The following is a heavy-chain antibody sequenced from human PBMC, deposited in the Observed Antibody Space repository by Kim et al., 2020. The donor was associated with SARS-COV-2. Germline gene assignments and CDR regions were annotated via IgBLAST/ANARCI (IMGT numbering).Heavy chain of an antibody. V-gene: IGHV3-30*18. CDR1: GFTFSSYG. J-gene: IGHJ6*02. Sequence: GGSLRLSCAASGFTFSSYGMHWVRQAPGKGLEWVAVISYDGSNKYYADSVKGRFTISRDNSKNTLYLQMNSLRAEDTAVYYCANGANWAGDYYGMDVWGQGTTVTVSS. CDR2: ISYDGSNK. CDR3: ANGANWAGDYYGMDV. D-gene: IGHD7-27*01.